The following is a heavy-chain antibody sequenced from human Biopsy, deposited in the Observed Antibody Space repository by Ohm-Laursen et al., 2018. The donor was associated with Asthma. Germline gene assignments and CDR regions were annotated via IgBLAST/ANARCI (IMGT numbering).Heavy chain of an antibody. CDR1: YGSITSGGYY. Sequence: TLSLTCTVSYGSITSGGYYWTWIRQHPGKGLEWIGFIYYSGSTCYNPSLKSRVSISIDTSKNQFSLKLSSVTAADTAVYYCARAQDYYDSRGYYRSFDYWGQGTLVTVSS. V-gene: IGHV4-31*03. J-gene: IGHJ4*02. CDR3: ARAQDYYDSRGYYRSFDY. CDR2: IYYSGST. D-gene: IGHD3-22*01.